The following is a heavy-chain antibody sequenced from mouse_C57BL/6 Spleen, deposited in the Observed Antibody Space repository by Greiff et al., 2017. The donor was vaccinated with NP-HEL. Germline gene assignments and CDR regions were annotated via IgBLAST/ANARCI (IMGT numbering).Heavy chain of an antibody. CDR3: ARDDYWFAY. CDR2: INPNNGGT. Sequence: EVKLVESGPELVKPGASVKIPCKASGYTFTDYNMDWVKQSHGKSLEWIGDINPNNGGTIYNQKFKGKATLTVDKSSSTAYMELRSLTSEDTAVYYCARDDYWFAYWGQGTLVTVSA. J-gene: IGHJ3*01. D-gene: IGHD2-4*01. CDR1: GYTFTDYN. V-gene: IGHV1-18*01.